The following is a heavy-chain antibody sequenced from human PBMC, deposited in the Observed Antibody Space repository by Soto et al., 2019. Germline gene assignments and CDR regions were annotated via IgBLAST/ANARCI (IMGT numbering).Heavy chain of an antibody. CDR1: GFTFSSYW. Sequence: EVQLVESGGGLVQPGGSLRLSCAASGFTFSSYWMSWVRQAPGKGLEWVANIKQDGSEKYYVDSVKGRFTISRDNAKNSLYLQMNSLRAEDTAVYYCARGQESRFRWFGPLLYLGYFDYWGQGTLVTVSS. CDR3: ARGQESRFRWFGPLLYLGYFDY. D-gene: IGHD3-10*01. J-gene: IGHJ4*02. V-gene: IGHV3-7*01. CDR2: IKQDGSEK.